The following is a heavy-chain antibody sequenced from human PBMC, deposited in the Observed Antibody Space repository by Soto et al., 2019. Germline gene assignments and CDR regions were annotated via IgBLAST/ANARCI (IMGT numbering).Heavy chain of an antibody. V-gene: IGHV1-58*01. CDR1: GFTFTSSA. J-gene: IGHJ6*02. CDR3: AAGFYDTLTGYYLSSYGIDV. CDR2: LVVGSGNT. D-gene: IGHD3-9*01. Sequence: LVKVSCKASGFTFTSSAVPWVARARLQRLELIGWLVVGSGNTNYAQKFQERVTITRDMSTRTAYMELSSLRSEDTAVYYCAAGFYDTLTGYYLSSYGIDVWG.